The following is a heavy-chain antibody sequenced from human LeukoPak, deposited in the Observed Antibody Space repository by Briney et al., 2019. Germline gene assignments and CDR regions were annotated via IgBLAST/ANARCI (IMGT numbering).Heavy chain of an antibody. V-gene: IGHV4-4*09. Sequence: SETLSPTCTVSGGSISSYYWSWIRQPPGKGLEWIGYIYTSGSTNYNPSLKSRVTISVDTSKNQFSMKLSSVTAADAAVYYCARREPLGYYYMDVWGKGTTVTVSS. CDR1: GGSISSYY. J-gene: IGHJ6*03. CDR2: IYTSGST. D-gene: IGHD1-26*01. CDR3: ARREPLGYYYMDV.